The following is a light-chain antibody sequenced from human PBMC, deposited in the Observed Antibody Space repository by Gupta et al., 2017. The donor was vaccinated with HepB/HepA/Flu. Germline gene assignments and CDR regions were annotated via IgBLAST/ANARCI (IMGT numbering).Light chain of an antibody. CDR2: GAS. CDR3: QHYSNWPPWT. CDR1: QSVSSN. Sequence: EIVMTQSPATLSVSPGERATFSCRASQSVSSNLAWYQQKPGQAPRLLIYGASTRFTGTPARFSGSGSGTEFTLTISSLQSEDFATYYCQHYSNWPPWTFGQGTKVEIK. V-gene: IGKV3-15*01. J-gene: IGKJ1*01.